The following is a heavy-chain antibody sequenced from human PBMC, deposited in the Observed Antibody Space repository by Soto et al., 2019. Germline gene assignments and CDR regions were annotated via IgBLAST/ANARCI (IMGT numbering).Heavy chain of an antibody. D-gene: IGHD2-8*01. J-gene: IGHJ2*01. V-gene: IGHV1-8*01. CDR3: AKEDARYNGAGSPFDL. CDR2: MNANSGDN. CDR1: GYTFSDSD. Sequence: QAQLVQSGPEVKKPGASVKVYCKASGYTFSDSDINWVRQSPGQGLEWMGWMNANSGDNDYAQNFRGRVTMTRDTSISTAYLELPSLISEDTAVYYCAKEDARYNGAGSPFDLWGSCSLVTVSS.